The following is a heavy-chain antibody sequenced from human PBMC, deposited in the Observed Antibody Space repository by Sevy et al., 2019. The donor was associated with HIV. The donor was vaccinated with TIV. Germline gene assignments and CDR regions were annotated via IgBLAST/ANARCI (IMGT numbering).Heavy chain of an antibody. J-gene: IGHJ4*02. CDR3: VRGRVTSHYFDY. CDR2: ISYDGNNK. Sequence: GGSLRLSCAASRFTFNNFAIHWVRQAPGKGLEWVAVISYDGNNKYYADSVKGRFTISRDNSKNTLYLQMNSLRGEDTAVYYCVRGRVTSHYFDYWGQGTLVTVSS. CDR1: RFTFNNFA. D-gene: IGHD2-21*02. V-gene: IGHV3-30*04.